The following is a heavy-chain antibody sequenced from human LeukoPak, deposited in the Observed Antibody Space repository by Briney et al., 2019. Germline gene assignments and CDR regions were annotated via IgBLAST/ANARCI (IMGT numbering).Heavy chain of an antibody. D-gene: IGHD5-18*01. Sequence: GGSLRLSCAASGLTVSINYMNWVRQAPGKGLEWVSVIYFGDSPYYADSVKGRFTVSRDDSKNTLYLQMNSLRAEDTAVYYCAKAAVDTTYFEYWGQGTLVTVSS. V-gene: IGHV3-53*01. J-gene: IGHJ4*02. CDR3: AKAAVDTTYFEY. CDR2: IYFGDSP. CDR1: GLTVSINY.